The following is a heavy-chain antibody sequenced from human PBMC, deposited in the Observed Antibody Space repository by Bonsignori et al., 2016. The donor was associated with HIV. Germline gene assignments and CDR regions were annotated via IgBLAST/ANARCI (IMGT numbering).Heavy chain of an antibody. D-gene: IGHD3-3*01. Sequence: GSLRLSCTVSGGSISSSTYYWGWIRQPPGKGLEWIGSIYYSGSTYYNPSLKSRVTISVDTSKNQLSLKLSSVTAADTAVYYCARTPWSAFDFWGQGTMVTVSS. CDR3: ARTPWSAFDF. J-gene: IGHJ3*01. V-gene: IGHV4-39*07. CDR1: GGSISSSTYY. CDR2: IYYSGST.